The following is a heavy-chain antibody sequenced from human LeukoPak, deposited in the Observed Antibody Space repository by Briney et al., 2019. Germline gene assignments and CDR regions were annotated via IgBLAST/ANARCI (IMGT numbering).Heavy chain of an antibody. D-gene: IGHD1-26*01. V-gene: IGHV3-21*01. CDR2: ITSTGAYI. Sequence: PGGSLRLSCDASGFTFGLYTITWVRQAPGKGLEWVSSITSTGAYINYADSVKGRFTISRDNAKNSLFLQMDSLRAEDTAVYYCARVATGATTSNYFYYYMDVWGRGTTVTVS. CDR1: GFTFGLYT. CDR3: ARVATGATTSNYFYYYMDV. J-gene: IGHJ6*03.